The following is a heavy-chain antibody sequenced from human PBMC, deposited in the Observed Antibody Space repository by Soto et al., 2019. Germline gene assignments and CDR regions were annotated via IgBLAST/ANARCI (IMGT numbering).Heavy chain of an antibody. CDR2: ISVRGGNA. D-gene: IGHD3-3*01. CDR3: AKGRQHFDSWCLDC. V-gene: IGHV3-23*01. CDR1: GFTFRSYA. Sequence: CGSLRLSCAACGFTFRSYAMNWVRQTPGKGREWVAAISVRGGNAYYAHSVRGRFTISRDNSKDTLLLELNCLRAEDTALYYCAKGRQHFDSWCLDCWGQVPLVTV. J-gene: IGHJ4*02.